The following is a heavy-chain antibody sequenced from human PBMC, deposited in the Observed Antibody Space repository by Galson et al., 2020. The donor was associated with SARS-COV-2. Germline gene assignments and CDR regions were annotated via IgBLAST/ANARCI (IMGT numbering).Heavy chain of an antibody. Sequence: GGSLRLSCAASGFTFSSYAMHWVRQAPGKGLEWVAVISYDGSNKYYADSVKGRFTISRDNSKNTLYLQMNSLRAEDTAVYYCAKPYRGYYDSSGYYYEGIFDYWGQGTLVTVSS. CDR3: AKPYRGYYDSSGYYYEGIFDY. J-gene: IGHJ4*02. D-gene: IGHD3-22*01. CDR1: GFTFSSYA. CDR2: ISYDGSNK. V-gene: IGHV3-30*18.